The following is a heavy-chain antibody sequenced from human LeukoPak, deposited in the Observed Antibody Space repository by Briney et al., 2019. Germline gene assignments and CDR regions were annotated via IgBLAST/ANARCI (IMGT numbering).Heavy chain of an antibody. CDR2: INPNTGGT. CDR3: ARAPMIVVVFPPRLDF. D-gene: IGHD3-22*01. Sequence: ASVKVSCKASGYTFTSYYMHWVRQAPGQGLEWMGWINPNTGGTNYAQKFQGRVTMTSDTSISTAYMELSSLRSDDTAVYYCARAPMIVVVFPPRLDFWGQGTLVTVSS. J-gene: IGHJ4*02. CDR1: GYTFTSYY. V-gene: IGHV1-2*02.